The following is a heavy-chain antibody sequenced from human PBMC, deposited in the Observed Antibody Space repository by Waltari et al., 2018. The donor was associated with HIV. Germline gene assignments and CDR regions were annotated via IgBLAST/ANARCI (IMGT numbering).Heavy chain of an antibody. D-gene: IGHD3-10*01. CDR2: PRNRANSSST. V-gene: IGHV3-72*01. Sequence: EVMLVEPGGGLVRPGGSLRLSCEASGFIFSEHSLDWVRQAPGRGLEWVGPPRNRANSSSTDCGASVKGRFTLSRDDSKNLRHLQRKGLTTEDTAIYYCTREVASGSHNPGYWGQGTLVTVSP. CDR3: TREVASGSHNPGY. CDR1: GFIFSEHS. J-gene: IGHJ4*02.